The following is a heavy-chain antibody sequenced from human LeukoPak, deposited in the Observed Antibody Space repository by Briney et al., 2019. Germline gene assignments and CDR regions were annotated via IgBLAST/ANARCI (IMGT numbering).Heavy chain of an antibody. CDR3: TRDPSTAADDWYFDL. Sequence: PSETLPLTCTVSGGSISSYYWSWMRQPPGKGLEWIGYIYYTGSTNYNPSLKGRVTISVDTSKNQFSLRLSSVTAADTAVYFCTRDPSTAADDWYFDLWGRGTLVTVSS. V-gene: IGHV4-59*01. D-gene: IGHD6-13*01. CDR1: GGSISSYY. J-gene: IGHJ2*01. CDR2: IYYTGST.